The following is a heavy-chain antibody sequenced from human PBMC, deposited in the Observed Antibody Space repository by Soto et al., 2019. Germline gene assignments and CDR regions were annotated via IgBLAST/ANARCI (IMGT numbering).Heavy chain of an antibody. J-gene: IGHJ3*02. CDR2: ILPMLDIT. V-gene: IGHV1-69*02. CDR3: TLGSWSAETFDI. Sequence: QVQLVQSGAEVKKPGSSVKVSCKASGGTFSTYTIIWVRQAPGQGLEWMGRILPMLDITNSAQRFQARVTITADKSTSTAYLELSSLRSEDTAVYYRTLGSWSAETFDIWGRGTMVTVSS. CDR1: GGTFSTYT. D-gene: IGHD6-13*01.